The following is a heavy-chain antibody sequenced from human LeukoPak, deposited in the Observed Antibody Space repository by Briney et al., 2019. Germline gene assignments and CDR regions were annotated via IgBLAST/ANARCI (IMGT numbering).Heavy chain of an antibody. V-gene: IGHV3-30-3*01. CDR3: AKEVGYDSSGYDDF. D-gene: IGHD3-22*01. Sequence: PGRSLRLSCAASGFTFSSYAMHWVRQAPGKGLEWVAVISYDGSNKYYPDSVKGRFTISRDNSKNTLYLQMNSLRAEDTALYYCAKEVGYDSSGYDDFWGQGTLVTVSS. J-gene: IGHJ4*02. CDR2: ISYDGSNK. CDR1: GFTFSSYA.